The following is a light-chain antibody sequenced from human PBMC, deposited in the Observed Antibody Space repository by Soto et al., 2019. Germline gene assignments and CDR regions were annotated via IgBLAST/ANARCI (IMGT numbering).Light chain of an antibody. CDR1: QSLLYSDGTAY. Sequence: DVVMTQSPLSLPVTLGQPASISCRSSQSLLYSDGTAYLSCFHQRPVQSPTRLIYKVSKRDSVVPGRFSGIGSGTGFTRKIRRVEADEVGVYYCLQGTHWPPTFARGTKVEIK. V-gene: IGKV2-30*01. J-gene: IGKJ1*01. CDR2: KVS. CDR3: LQGTHWPPT.